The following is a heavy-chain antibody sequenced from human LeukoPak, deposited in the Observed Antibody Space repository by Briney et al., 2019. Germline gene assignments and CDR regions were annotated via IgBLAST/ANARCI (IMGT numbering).Heavy chain of an antibody. Sequence: SETLSLTCAVSGGSISSGGYSWSWIRQPPGKGLEWIGYIYHSGSTYYNPSLKSRVTISVDRSKNQFSLKPSSVTAADTAVYYCARGGVGGLLWFGDFDYWGQGTLVTVSS. V-gene: IGHV4-30-2*01. CDR2: IYHSGST. J-gene: IGHJ4*02. CDR3: ARGGVGGLLWFGDFDY. CDR1: GGSISSGGYS. D-gene: IGHD3-10*01.